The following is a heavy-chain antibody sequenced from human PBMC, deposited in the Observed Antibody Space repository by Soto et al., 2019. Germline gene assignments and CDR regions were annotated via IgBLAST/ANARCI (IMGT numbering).Heavy chain of an antibody. V-gene: IGHV3-30*18. J-gene: IGHJ4*01. Sequence: QVQLVESGGGVVQPGRSLRLSCAASGFTFSSYGMHWVRQAPGKGLEWGAVISYDGSNKYYADSVKGRFTISRDNSKNTLYLQMNSLRAEDTAVYYCAKEGGSSGWYATYFFDYWGHGTLVTVSS. D-gene: IGHD6-19*01. CDR3: AKEGGSSGWYATYFFDY. CDR1: GFTFSSYG. CDR2: ISYDGSNK.